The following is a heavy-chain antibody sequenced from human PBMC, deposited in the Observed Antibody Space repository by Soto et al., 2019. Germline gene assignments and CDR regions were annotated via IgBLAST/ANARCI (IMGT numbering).Heavy chain of an antibody. D-gene: IGHD5-12*01. CDR2: INISGAT. Sequence: SETLSLTCSVSGGSIRSYDWHWIRQSAGKGPEWIGRINISGATNYNPSLKSRVTMLLDRSKNQFSLILNSVTAADTAVYFCASLYSNSWPFEFWGQGTLVTVSS. CDR3: ASLYSNSWPFEF. J-gene: IGHJ4*03. V-gene: IGHV4-4*07. CDR1: GGSIRSYD.